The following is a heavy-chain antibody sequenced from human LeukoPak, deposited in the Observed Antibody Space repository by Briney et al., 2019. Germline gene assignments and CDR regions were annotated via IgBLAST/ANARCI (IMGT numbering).Heavy chain of an antibody. J-gene: IGHJ3*02. CDR3: AKALYSSGWYNAFDI. V-gene: IGHV3-9*01. Sequence: PGGSLRLSCAASGFTFDDYAMHWVRQAPGKGLEWVAGISWSSGSIGYADSVKGRFTISRDNAKNSLYPQMNSLRAEDTALYYCAKALYSSGWYNAFDIWGQGTMVTVSS. CDR1: GFTFDDYA. D-gene: IGHD6-19*01. CDR2: ISWSSGSI.